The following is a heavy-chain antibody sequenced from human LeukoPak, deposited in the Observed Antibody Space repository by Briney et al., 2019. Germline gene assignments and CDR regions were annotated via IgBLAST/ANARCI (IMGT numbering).Heavy chain of an antibody. CDR1: GFIFRSYA. CDR3: ARTDGKRDAYDI. J-gene: IGHJ3*02. Sequence: GGSLRLSCAASGFIFRSYAMSWVRQAPGKGLEWVSLISVSGDGTYYADSLKGRFTISRDDSKNTVYLQLNSLRADDTAVYYCARTDGKRDAYDIWGQGTRVTVSS. CDR2: ISVSGDGT. V-gene: IGHV3-23*01.